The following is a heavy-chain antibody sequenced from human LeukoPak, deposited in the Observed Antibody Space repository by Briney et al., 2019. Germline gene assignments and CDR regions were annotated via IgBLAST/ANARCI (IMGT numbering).Heavy chain of an antibody. CDR2: ISSSSSPI. D-gene: IGHD2-15*01. CDR1: GFTFSTYS. CDR3: AREKGIVVGDYYYYMDV. Sequence: GGSLRLSCAVSGFTFSTYSMNWVRQAPGKGLEWVSYISSSSSPIYYADSVKGRFTISRDNAKNSLYLQMNSLRAEDTAVYYCAREKGIVVGDYYYYMDVWGKGTTVTVSS. J-gene: IGHJ6*03. V-gene: IGHV3-48*01.